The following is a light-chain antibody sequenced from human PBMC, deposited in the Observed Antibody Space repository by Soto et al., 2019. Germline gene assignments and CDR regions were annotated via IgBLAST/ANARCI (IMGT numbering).Light chain of an antibody. J-gene: IGKJ4*01. CDR1: QSVSSRY. CDR3: QQYNNWPQLT. Sequence: EIVLTQSPGTLSLSPGERATLSCRASQSVSSRYLAWYQQKPGQAPRLLISDASTRATGIPARFSGSGSGTEFTLTISSLQSEDFAVYYCQQYNNWPQLTFGGGTKVDIK. CDR2: DAS. V-gene: IGKV3-15*01.